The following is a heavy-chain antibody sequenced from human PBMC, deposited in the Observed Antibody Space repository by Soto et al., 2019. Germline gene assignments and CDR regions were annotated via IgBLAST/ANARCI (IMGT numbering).Heavy chain of an antibody. Sequence: QVLLVQSGTEVKRPGSSLNVSCRASGGDISTYSITWLRHVPGQRLEWMGGSFPIAPAADSAQKFQDRLTITADKSTTSFYMLLSSLRSEYAAVYFCAAQSLYDPSHQGPFAYWGQGTPVIVSS. CDR1: GGDISTYS. CDR2: SFPIAPAA. V-gene: IGHV1-69*06. J-gene: IGHJ4*02. D-gene: IGHD3-3*01. CDR3: AAQSLYDPSHQGPFAY.